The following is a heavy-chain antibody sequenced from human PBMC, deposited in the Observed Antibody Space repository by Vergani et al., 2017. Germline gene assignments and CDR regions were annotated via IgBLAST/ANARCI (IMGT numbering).Heavy chain of an antibody. CDR3: ARGYCSSTSCYFGRLNWFDP. V-gene: IGHV3-9*01. J-gene: IGHJ5*02. D-gene: IGHD2-2*01. CDR1: GFTFDDYA. Sequence: EVQLVESGGGLVQPGRSLRLSCAASGFTFDDYAMHWVRQAPGKGLEWVSGISWNSGSIGYADSVKGRFTISRDNAKNSLYLQMNSLRAEDTALYYCARGYCSSTSCYFGRLNWFDPWGQGTLVTVSS. CDR2: ISWNSGSI.